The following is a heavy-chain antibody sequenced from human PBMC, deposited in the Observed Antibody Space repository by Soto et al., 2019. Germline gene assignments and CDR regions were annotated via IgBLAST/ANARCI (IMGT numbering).Heavy chain of an antibody. CDR2: ISSSGDST. D-gene: IGHD6-19*01. J-gene: IGHJ4*02. CDR1: GFTFETYY. V-gene: IGHV3-64*02. Sequence: PGGSLRLSCAASGFTFETYYMHWVRQAPGKGPEYVSAISSSGDSTYYADSVKGRFTISRDNSKNTLYLQMDSLRAEDTAVYYCARGPSGSGFYVGDYWGQGAQVTVSS. CDR3: ARGPSGSGFYVGDY.